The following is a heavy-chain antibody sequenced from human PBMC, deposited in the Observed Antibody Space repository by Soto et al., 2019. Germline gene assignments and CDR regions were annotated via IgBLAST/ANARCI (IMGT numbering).Heavy chain of an antibody. CDR1: GYTFTSYY. V-gene: IGHV1-46*01. J-gene: IGHJ3*02. Sequence: ASVKVSCKASGYTFTSYYMHWVRQAPGQGLEWMGIINPSGGSTSYAQKFQGRVTMTRDNAKNSLYLQMNSLRAEDTAVYYCARGDYGDYVFSSAFDIWGQGTMVTVSS. D-gene: IGHD4-17*01. CDR3: ARGDYGDYVFSSAFDI. CDR2: INPSGGST.